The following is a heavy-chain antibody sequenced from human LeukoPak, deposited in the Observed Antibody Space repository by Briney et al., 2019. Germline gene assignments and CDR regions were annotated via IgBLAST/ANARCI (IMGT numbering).Heavy chain of an antibody. CDR3: ARHCSGTSCYSSPFDY. V-gene: IGHV4-39*01. Sequence: SETLSLTCTVSGGSISSSSYYWGWIRQSPGEGLEWIGSMYYSGSTYYNPSLKSRVTISVDTSKNHFSLKLSSVTAADTAIYYCARHCSGTSCYSSPFDYWGQGTLVTVSS. CDR1: GGSISSSSYY. CDR2: MYYSGST. D-gene: IGHD2-2*02. J-gene: IGHJ4*02.